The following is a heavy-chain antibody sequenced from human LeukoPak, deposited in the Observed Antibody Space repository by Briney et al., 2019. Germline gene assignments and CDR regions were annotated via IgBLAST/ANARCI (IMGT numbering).Heavy chain of an antibody. Sequence: PGGSLRLSCAASGFTFSNYAMSWVRQTPGKGLEWVSVIYNGDNTNYADSVRGRFTISRDNSKNTLYLQMNSLGAEDTAVYFCARASQWLAFDYWGQGTLVTVSS. V-gene: IGHV3-66*01. J-gene: IGHJ4*02. CDR3: ARASQWLAFDY. D-gene: IGHD6-19*01. CDR1: GFTFSNYA. CDR2: IYNGDNT.